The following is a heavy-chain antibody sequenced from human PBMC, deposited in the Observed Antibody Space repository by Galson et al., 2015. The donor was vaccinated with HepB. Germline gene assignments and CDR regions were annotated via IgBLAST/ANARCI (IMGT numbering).Heavy chain of an antibody. Sequence: SLRLSCAASGFTFSSYAMSWVRQAPGKGLEWVSAISGSGGSTYYADSVKGRFTISRDNSKNTLYLQMNSLRAEDTAVYYCAKFSNHYGDKRRGAFDIWGQGTMVTVSS. D-gene: IGHD4-17*01. CDR3: AKFSNHYGDKRRGAFDI. CDR2: ISGSGGST. CDR1: GFTFSSYA. J-gene: IGHJ3*02. V-gene: IGHV3-23*01.